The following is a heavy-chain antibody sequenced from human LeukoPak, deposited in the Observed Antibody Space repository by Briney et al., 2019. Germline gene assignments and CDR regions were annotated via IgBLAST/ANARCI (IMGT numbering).Heavy chain of an antibody. CDR3: AREVAASGLGYFDY. J-gene: IGHJ4*02. D-gene: IGHD3-16*01. Sequence: GGSLRLSCAASGFTVSSNYMSWVRQAPGKGLDWVSVIYSGGSTYYADSVKGRFTISRDNSKNTLYLQMNSLRAEDTAVYYCAREVAASGLGYFDYWGQGTLVTVS. V-gene: IGHV3-53*01. CDR1: GFTVSSNY. CDR2: IYSGGST.